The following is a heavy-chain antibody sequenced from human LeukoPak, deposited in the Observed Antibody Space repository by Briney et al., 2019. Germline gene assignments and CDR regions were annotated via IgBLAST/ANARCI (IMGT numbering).Heavy chain of an antibody. CDR3: ARRRSEEFDFDC. V-gene: IGHV1-18*01. CDR2: ISGYNGNT. J-gene: IGHJ4*02. Sequence: ASVKVSCKASGYIFSTYGISWVRQAPGQGLEWMGCISGYNGNTNYAQKLQGRVTMTTDTSTSTAYMELRSLRPDDTAVYYCARRRSEEFDFDCWGQGTLVTVSS. CDR1: GYIFSTYG. D-gene: IGHD6-19*01.